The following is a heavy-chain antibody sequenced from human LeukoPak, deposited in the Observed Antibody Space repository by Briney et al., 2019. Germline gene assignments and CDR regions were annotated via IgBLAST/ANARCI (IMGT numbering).Heavy chain of an antibody. J-gene: IGHJ4*02. Sequence: GRSLRLSCSGSGFTFSSYAMSWVRQAPWKGLEWVSAISGSGGSTYYADSVKGRFTISRDNSKNTLYLQMNSPRPDHTAVYYCAKDPHSTDVWGGYRYTHDYWGQGTLVTVSS. CDR2: ISGSGGST. D-gene: IGHD3-16*02. CDR3: AKDPHSTDVWGGYRYTHDY. V-gene: IGHV3-23*01. CDR1: GFTFSSYA.